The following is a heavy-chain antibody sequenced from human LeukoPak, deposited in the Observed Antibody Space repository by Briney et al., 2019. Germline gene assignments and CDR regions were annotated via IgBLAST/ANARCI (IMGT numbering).Heavy chain of an antibody. J-gene: IGHJ3*01. CDR3: ARDANVDAFDF. D-gene: IGHD2-8*01. CDR2: IYYSGST. V-gene: IGHV4-59*01. Sequence: SETLSLTCTVSGGSISSYYWNWIRQPPGKGLEWIGYIYYSGSTNYNPSLKSRVTISVDTSKNQFSLKLSSVTAADTAVYYCARDANVDAFDFWGQGTMVTVSS. CDR1: GGSISSYY.